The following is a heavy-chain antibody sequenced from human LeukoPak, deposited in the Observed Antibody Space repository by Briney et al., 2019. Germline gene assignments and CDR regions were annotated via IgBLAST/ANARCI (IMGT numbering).Heavy chain of an antibody. CDR1: GYTFTSYG. D-gene: IGHD4-17*01. CDR3: AQFSPGTTVTNNWFDP. V-gene: IGHV1-69*05. CDR2: IIPIFGTA. J-gene: IGHJ5*02. Sequence: SVKVSCKASGYTFTSYGISWVRQAPGQGLEWMGGIIPIFGTANYAQKFQGRVTITTVESTSTAYMELSSLRSEDTAVYYCAQFSPGTTVTNNWFDPWGQGTLVTVSS.